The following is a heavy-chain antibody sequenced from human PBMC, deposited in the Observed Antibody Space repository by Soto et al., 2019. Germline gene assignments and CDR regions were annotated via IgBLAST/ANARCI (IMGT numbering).Heavy chain of an antibody. D-gene: IGHD3-10*01. CDR3: ARETTYYYASGSYYSWLGT. CDR2: TYYRSKWYN. J-gene: IGHJ5*02. CDR1: GDSVSSNSVT. V-gene: IGHV6-1*01. Sequence: PPQTLSLTCAISGDSVSSNSVTWNWIRQSPSRGLEWLGRTYYRSKWYNDYAVSVKSRITINPDTSKNQFSLQLNSVTPEDTAVYCCARETTYYYASGSYYSWLGTWGQVTPVTVSS.